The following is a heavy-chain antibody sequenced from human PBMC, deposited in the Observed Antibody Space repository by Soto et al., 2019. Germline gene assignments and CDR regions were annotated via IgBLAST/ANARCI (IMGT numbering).Heavy chain of an antibody. CDR2: ISYDGSNK. CDR1: GFTFSSYA. V-gene: IGHV3-30-3*01. CDR3: ARFRWTLYGYYYYYYGMDV. J-gene: IGHJ6*02. D-gene: IGHD4-17*01. Sequence: GGSLRLSCAASGFTFSSYAMHWVRQAPGKGLEWVAVISYDGSNKYYADSVKGRFTISRDNSKNTLYLQMNSLRAEDTAVYYCARFRWTLYGYYYYYYGMDVWGQGTTVTVSS.